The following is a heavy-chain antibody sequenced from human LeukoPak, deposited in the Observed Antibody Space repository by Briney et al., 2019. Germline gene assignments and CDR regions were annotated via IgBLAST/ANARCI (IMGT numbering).Heavy chain of an antibody. V-gene: IGHV4-61*01. CDR3: ARGPYYYGSGSYYY. J-gene: IGHJ4*02. CDR2: IYYSGST. Sequence: PSETLSLTCTVSGASISSSSYYWSWIRQPPGKGLEWIGYIYYSGSTNYNPSLKSRVTISVDTSKNQFSLKLSSVTAADTAVYYCARGPYYYGSGSYYYWGQGTLVTVSS. D-gene: IGHD3-10*01. CDR1: GASISSSSYY.